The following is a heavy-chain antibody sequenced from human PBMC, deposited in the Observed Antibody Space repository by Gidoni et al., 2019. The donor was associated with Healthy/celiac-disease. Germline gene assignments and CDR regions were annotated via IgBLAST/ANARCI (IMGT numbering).Heavy chain of an antibody. CDR1: GYTFTRYA. J-gene: IGHJ6*03. CDR3: ARDKTVTTSGYYYMDV. V-gene: IGHV1-3*01. Sequence: QVQVVQSGAEVKKPGASVQVSCTASGYTFTRYAMHWVRQAPGQRLEWMGWINAGNGNTKDSQKFQGRLTITRDTSASTAYMELSSLRSEDTAVYYCARDKTVTTSGYYYMDVWGKGTTVTVSS. D-gene: IGHD4-17*01. CDR2: INAGNGNT.